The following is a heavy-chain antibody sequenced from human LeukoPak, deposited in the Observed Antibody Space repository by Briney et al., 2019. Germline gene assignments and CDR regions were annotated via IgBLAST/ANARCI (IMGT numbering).Heavy chain of an antibody. CDR1: GYSINSGFY. V-gene: IGHV4-38-2*02. Sequence: SETLSLTCTVSGYSINSGFYWGWIRQPPGKGLEWIGCIYHSGSTHYKSSLKSRVTISVDTSKNQLSLKLTSVTAADTAVYYCARGVGLTQGGAFDFWGQGTLVTVSS. J-gene: IGHJ4*02. CDR3: ARGVGLTQGGAFDF. D-gene: IGHD3-16*01. CDR2: IYHSGST.